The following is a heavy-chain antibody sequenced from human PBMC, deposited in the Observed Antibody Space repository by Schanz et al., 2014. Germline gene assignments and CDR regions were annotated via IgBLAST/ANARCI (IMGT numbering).Heavy chain of an antibody. D-gene: IGHD2-2*01. CDR1: GFIFSSYK. CDR3: AKDSTHIDIVLVPTAIDY. Sequence: QVQLVESGGGVVQPGRSLRLSCAASGFIFSSYKMNWVRQAPGKGLEWVAVISYDGSNKYYADSVKGRFTISRDNSKNTLYLQMNTLRAEDTAVYYCAKDSTHIDIVLVPTAIDYWGQGTQVTVSS. V-gene: IGHV3-30-3*02. J-gene: IGHJ4*02. CDR2: ISYDGSNK.